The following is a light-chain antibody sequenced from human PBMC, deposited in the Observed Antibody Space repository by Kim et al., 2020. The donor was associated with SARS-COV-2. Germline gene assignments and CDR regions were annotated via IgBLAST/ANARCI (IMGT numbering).Light chain of an antibody. CDR1: RTDIGSSKH. Sequence: SVTISSTQARTDIGSSKHVSCYRHHPGRVPTVIIYDVTRRPSGVPDRFSGSKSGNTASLTISGLQAEDEAHYYCCSYAGDYAFVIFGGGTQLTVL. CDR2: DVT. J-gene: IGLJ2*01. CDR3: CSYAGDYAFVI. V-gene: IGLV2-11*01.